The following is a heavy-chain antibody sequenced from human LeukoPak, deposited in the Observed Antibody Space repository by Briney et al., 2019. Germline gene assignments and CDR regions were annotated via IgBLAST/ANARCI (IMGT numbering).Heavy chain of an antibody. J-gene: IGHJ4*02. CDR3: VRESVRDYYFDF. CDR2: IRSKALYGTS. Sequence: GGSLRLSCSGSGFRFGGYALSWVRQAPGKGLEWVGFIRSKALYGTSENVASVEGRFSISRDDSNNIVYLQMNSLKTEDTAVYFCVRESVRDYYFDFWGQGTLVTVSS. D-gene: IGHD3-10*02. V-gene: IGHV3-49*04. CDR1: GFRFGGYA.